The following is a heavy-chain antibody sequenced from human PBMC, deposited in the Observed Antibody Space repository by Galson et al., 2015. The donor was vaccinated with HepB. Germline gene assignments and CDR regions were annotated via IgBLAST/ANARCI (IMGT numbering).Heavy chain of an antibody. Sequence: QSGAEVKKPGESLKISCKGSGYSLTTFWIGWVRQMPGEGLEWMGIIFPGDSDTTYSPSFQGQVSISADKSISTAYLQWSSLKASDTAMYYCARKGQNNFDSWGQGTLVTVSS. D-gene: IGHD2/OR15-2a*01. CDR3: ARKGQNNFDS. J-gene: IGHJ4*02. CDR1: GYSLTTFW. CDR2: IFPGDSDT. V-gene: IGHV5-51*03.